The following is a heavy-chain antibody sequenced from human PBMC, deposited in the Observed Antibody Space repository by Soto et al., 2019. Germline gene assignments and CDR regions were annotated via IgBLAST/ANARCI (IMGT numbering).Heavy chain of an antibody. D-gene: IGHD2-2*02. Sequence: PMGSLRLSCAASGFTFSSYSMNWVRQAPGKGLEWVSSISSSSSYIYYADSVKGRFTISRDNAKNSLYLQMNSLRAEDTAAYYCARDMCSSTSPYNAFDIWGQGTMVTVSS. CDR3: ARDMCSSTSPYNAFDI. V-gene: IGHV3-21*01. CDR1: GFTFSSYS. CDR2: ISSSSSYI. J-gene: IGHJ3*02.